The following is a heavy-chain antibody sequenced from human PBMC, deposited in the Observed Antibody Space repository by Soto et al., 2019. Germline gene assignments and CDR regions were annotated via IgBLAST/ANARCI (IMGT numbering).Heavy chain of an antibody. Sequence: GASVKVSCKASGYTFTNSAMHWVRQAPGQGLEWMGWINAGNGNTKYSQRFQGRVTITRDTSASTAYMELSSLGSEDTAVYYCARGDVMTVSSHFDYWGQGTLVTV. J-gene: IGHJ4*02. V-gene: IGHV1-3*01. CDR1: GYTFTNSA. D-gene: IGHD2-21*02. CDR2: INAGNGNT. CDR3: ARGDVMTVSSHFDY.